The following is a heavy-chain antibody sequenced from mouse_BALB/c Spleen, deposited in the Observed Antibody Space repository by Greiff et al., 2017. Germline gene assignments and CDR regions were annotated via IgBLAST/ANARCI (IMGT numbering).Heavy chain of an antibody. CDR3: ARKKYGNYEFAY. J-gene: IGHJ3*01. CDR2: ISSGSSTI. D-gene: IGHD2-10*02. CDR1: GFTFSSFG. V-gene: IGHV5-17*02. Sequence: EVKVVESGGGLVQPGGSRKLSCAASGFTFSSFGMHWVRQAPEKGLEWVAYISSGSSTIYYADTVKGRFTISRDNPKNTLFLQMTSLRSEDTAMYYCARKKYGNYEFAYWGQGTLVTVSA.